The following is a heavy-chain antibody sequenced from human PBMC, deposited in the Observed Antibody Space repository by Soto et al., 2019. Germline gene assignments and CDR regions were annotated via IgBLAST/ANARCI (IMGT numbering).Heavy chain of an antibody. CDR2: ITSTSTYI. V-gene: IGHV3-21*01. CDR3: ARDGARDRGDKGFDY. J-gene: IGHJ4*02. CDR1: GFTFSSYT. D-gene: IGHD2-21*02. Sequence: EVQLVESGGGLVRPGGSLRLSCAASGFTFSSYTMHWVRQAPGKGLEWVSSITSTSTYIYYTDSLKGRFTISRDNANNSLFLQMNNLGPGDTVVYYCARDGARDRGDKGFDYWGQGTVVTVSS.